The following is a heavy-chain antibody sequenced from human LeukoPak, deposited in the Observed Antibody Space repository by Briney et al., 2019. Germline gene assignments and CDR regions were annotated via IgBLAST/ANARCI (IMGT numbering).Heavy chain of an antibody. D-gene: IGHD3-10*01. CDR2: IYPGDSDT. Sequence: GESLKISCKGSGYSFTSYWIGWVRQMPGKGLEWMGIIYPGDSDTRYSPSFQGQVTISADKSISTAYLQWSSLKASDTAMYYCARHSSYYYGSGSYYTPYYFDYWGQGTLVTVPS. CDR3: ARHSSYYYGSGSYYTPYYFDY. J-gene: IGHJ4*02. V-gene: IGHV5-51*01. CDR1: GYSFTSYW.